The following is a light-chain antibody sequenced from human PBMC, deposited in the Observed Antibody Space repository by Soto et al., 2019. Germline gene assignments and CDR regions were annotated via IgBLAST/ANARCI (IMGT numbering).Light chain of an antibody. Sequence: QSVLTQPPSVSAAPGQKVTISCSGSTSNIGSNYVSWYQQVPGTAPKLLIYDSNKRPSGIPDRFSGSKSGTSATLGIAGLLTGDEADYYCLTWDSSLRAGLFGGGTKLTVL. CDR1: TSNIGSNY. J-gene: IGLJ2*01. CDR2: DSN. CDR3: LTWDSSLRAGL. V-gene: IGLV1-51*01.